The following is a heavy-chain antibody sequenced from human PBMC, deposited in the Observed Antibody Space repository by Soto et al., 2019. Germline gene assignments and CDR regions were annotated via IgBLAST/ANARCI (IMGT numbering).Heavy chain of an antibody. CDR1: GFTFSSYG. V-gene: IGHV3-30*18. J-gene: IGHJ4*02. CDR2: ISYDGSNK. CDR3: AKVLDY. Sequence: QVQLVESGGGVVQPGRSLRLSCAASGFTFSSYGMHWVRQAPGKGLEWVAVISYDGSNKYYADSVKGRFTISRDNSKNTLYLQMNSLRAEDTGVYYGAKVLDYWGQGTLVTVSS.